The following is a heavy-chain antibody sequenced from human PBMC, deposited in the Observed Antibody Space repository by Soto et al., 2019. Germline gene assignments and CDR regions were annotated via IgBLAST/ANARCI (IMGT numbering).Heavy chain of an antibody. J-gene: IGHJ4*02. V-gene: IGHV3-74*01. Sequence: GGSLRLSCAASGYTFSNYWMHWVRQAPGKGLVWISRINTDGTTTGYADSVKGRFTISRDNAKNTLYLHMKSLRAEDTAVYYCSRDTFGPNDSWGQGTLVTVSS. CDR1: GYTFSNYW. D-gene: IGHD3-10*01. CDR2: INTDGTTT. CDR3: SRDTFGPNDS.